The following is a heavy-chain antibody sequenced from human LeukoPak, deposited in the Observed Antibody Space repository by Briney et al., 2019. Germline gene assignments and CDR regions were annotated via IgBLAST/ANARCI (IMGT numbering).Heavy chain of an antibody. CDR1: GFTFSSYG. CDR2: IRYEGSNK. Sequence: GGSLRLSCAASGFTFSSYGMHWVRQAPGKGLEWVAFIRYEGSNKYYAHSLKGGFTISRDNSPNTLYLQINSLRAEDTAVYYCAKDRPYYDSSGYTDPALDYWGQGTLVTVSS. CDR3: AKDRPYYDSSGYTDPALDY. D-gene: IGHD3-22*01. J-gene: IGHJ4*02. V-gene: IGHV3-30*02.